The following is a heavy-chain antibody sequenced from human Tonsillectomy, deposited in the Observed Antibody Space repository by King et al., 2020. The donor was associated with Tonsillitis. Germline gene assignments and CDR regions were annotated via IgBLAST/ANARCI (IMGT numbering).Heavy chain of an antibody. CDR1: GGTFSSYA. J-gene: IGHJ4*02. CDR3: AREGTSSAFDY. CDR2: IIPILGIA. Sequence: QLVQSGAEVKKPGSSVKVSCKASGGTFSSYAISWVRQAPGQGLEWMGRIIPILGIANYAQKFQDKVTITADKSTNTAYLELSSLRSEDTAVYYCAREGTSSAFDYGGQGTLVTVSS. D-gene: IGHD2/OR15-2a*01. V-gene: IGHV1-69*09.